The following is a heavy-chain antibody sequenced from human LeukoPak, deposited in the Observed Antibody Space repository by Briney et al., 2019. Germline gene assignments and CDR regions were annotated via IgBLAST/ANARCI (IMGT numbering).Heavy chain of an antibody. Sequence: PSETLSLTCAVYGGSFSGYYWSWIRQPPGKGLEWIGEINHSGSTNYNPSLKSRVTISVDTSKNQFSLKLSSVTAADTALYYCARNYGSGSYPPDYWGQGTLVTVSS. CDR1: GGSFSGYY. D-gene: IGHD3-10*01. CDR2: INHSGST. CDR3: ARNYGSGSYPPDY. V-gene: IGHV4-34*01. J-gene: IGHJ4*02.